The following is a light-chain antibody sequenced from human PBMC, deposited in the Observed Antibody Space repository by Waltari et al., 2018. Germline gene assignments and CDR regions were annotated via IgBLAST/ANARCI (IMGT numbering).Light chain of an antibody. CDR1: NYNIGTNS. Sequence: QSVLSQPPSASGTPGQRVTISCSGTNYNIGTNSLYWYHQPPGTAPKLLIYRNNQRPSGVPDRFSGSKSGPSASLAISGLRSEDEAHYYCASWDGSLGGVIFGGGTKLTVL. CDR3: ASWDGSLGGVI. J-gene: IGLJ2*01. CDR2: RNN. V-gene: IGLV1-47*01.